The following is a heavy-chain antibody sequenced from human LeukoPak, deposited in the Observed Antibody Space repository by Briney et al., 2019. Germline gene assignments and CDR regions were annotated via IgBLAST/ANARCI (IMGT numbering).Heavy chain of an antibody. D-gene: IGHD6-19*01. J-gene: IGHJ4*02. CDR2: GDYSGGT. V-gene: IGHV4-39*07. CDR1: SDSFSSVKDY. Sequence: GSLSLTCTVSSDSFSSVKDYWAWIRQPPGKGLEWIASGDYSGGTYYNPSLESRVAISADMSKNQISLKLSSVTAADTALYYCARERGEEYSSGWYKRNYFDNWGQGTRVTVSS. CDR3: ARERGEEYSSGWYKRNYFDN.